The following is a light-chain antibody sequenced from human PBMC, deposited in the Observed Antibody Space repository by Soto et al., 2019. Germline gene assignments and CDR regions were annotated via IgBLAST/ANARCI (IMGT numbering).Light chain of an antibody. CDR1: SGHSSYI. CDR2: LEGSGSY. J-gene: IGLJ1*01. CDR3: ETWDSNNYV. V-gene: IGLV4-60*02. Sequence: QSVLTQSSSASASLGSSVSLTCTLSSGHSSYIIAWHQQQPGKAPRYLMKLEGSGSYNKGSGVPDRFSGSSSGADRYLTISNLQFEDEADYYCETWDSNNYVFGTGTKLTVL.